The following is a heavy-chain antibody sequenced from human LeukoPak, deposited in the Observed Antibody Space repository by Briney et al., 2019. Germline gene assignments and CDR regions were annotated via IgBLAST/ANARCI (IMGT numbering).Heavy chain of an antibody. V-gene: IGHV3-48*03. CDR2: ISSSGSTI. J-gene: IGHJ6*02. D-gene: IGHD2-2*01. CDR3: ARERDCSSTSCYYYYGMDV. CDR1: GFTFSTYE. Sequence: GGSLRLSCAASGFTFSTYEMNWVRQAPGKGLEWGSYISSSGSTIYYADSVKCRFTISRDNAKNSLYLQMNSLRAEDRAVYYCARERDCSSTSCYYYYGMDVWGQGTTVTVSS.